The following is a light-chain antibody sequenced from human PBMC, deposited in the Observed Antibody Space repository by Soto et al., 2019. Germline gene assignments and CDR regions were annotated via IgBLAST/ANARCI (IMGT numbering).Light chain of an antibody. J-gene: IGKJ2*01. Sequence: AIHLTHSPSSLSASVGDRVTITCRASQGISSALAWYQQKPGKAPKLLIYDASSLESGVPSRFSGSGSGTDFTLTISSLQPEDFATYYCTQFNNYPHTFGQGSKVEIX. CDR1: QGISSA. CDR3: TQFNNYPHT. CDR2: DAS. V-gene: IGKV1D-13*01.